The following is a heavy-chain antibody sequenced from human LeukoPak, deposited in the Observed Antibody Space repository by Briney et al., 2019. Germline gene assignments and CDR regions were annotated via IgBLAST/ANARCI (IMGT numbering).Heavy chain of an antibody. J-gene: IGHJ4*02. D-gene: IGHD3-22*01. V-gene: IGHV3-30*18. CDR1: GFTFSSYG. Sequence: GGSLRLSCAASGFTFSSYGMHWVRQAPGKGLEWVAVISYDGSNKYYADSVKGRFTISRDNSKNTLYLQMNSLRAEDTAVYYCAKDYDSSGYYYHVYWGQGTLVTVSS. CDR3: AKDYDSSGYYYHVY. CDR2: ISYDGSNK.